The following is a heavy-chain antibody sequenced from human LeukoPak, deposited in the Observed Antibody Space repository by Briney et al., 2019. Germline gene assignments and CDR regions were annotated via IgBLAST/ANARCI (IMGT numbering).Heavy chain of an antibody. CDR2: IWYDGSNK. D-gene: IGHD5-18*01. CDR1: GFTFSSYG. Sequence: GGSLRLSCAASGFTFSSYGMHWVRQAPGKGLEWVAVIWYDGSNKYYADSVKGRFTISRDNSKNTLYLQMNSLRAEDTAVYYCARDAVGYSYGSPDYWGQGTLVTVSS. J-gene: IGHJ4*02. CDR3: ARDAVGYSYGSPDY. V-gene: IGHV3-33*01.